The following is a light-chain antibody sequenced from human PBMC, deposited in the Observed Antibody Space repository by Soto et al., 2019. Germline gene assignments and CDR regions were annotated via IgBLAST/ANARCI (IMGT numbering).Light chain of an antibody. CDR2: RND. J-gene: IGLJ1*01. CDR1: NSNLGRNP. Sequence: QSVLTQAPSASGTPGQTVTISCSGSNSNLGRNPVSWYQQLPGTAPKLLIYRNDQRPSGVPDRFSGSKSGTLASLAISGLQSEDEADYYCAAWSDGLNGYVFGTGTKLTVL. CDR3: AAWSDGLNGYV. V-gene: IGLV1-44*01.